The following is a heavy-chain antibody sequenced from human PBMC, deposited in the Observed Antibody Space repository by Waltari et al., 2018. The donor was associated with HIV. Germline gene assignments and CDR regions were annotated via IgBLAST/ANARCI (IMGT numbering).Heavy chain of an antibody. V-gene: IGHV4-59*01. J-gene: IGHJ3*02. CDR1: GGSISSYY. CDR3: ASSPRYFYSSSQRGAFDI. CDR2: IYYSERT. D-gene: IGHD6-13*01. Sequence: QVQLQESGAGLVKPSETLSLTCTVSGGSISSYYWSWIRQPPGKGLEWIGYIYYSERTNYTPSLKSRVTISVDTSKNQFSLKLSSVTAADTAVYYCASSPRYFYSSSQRGAFDIWGQGTMVTVSS.